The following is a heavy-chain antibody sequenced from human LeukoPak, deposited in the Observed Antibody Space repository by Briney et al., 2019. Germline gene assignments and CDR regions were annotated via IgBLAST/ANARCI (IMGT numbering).Heavy chain of an antibody. CDR3: ARDPSGNPYFFDY. CDR2: INPYNGKT. J-gene: IGHJ4*02. D-gene: IGHD3-3*01. Sequence: ASVTVSCKPSVYSFTSYGISWVRQAPGQGLEWVGWINPYNGKTNYTQKVQGRVTVTTDTSTSTAYMELRSLRFDDTAVYYCARDPSGNPYFFDYWGQGTLVTVSS. CDR1: VYSFTSYG. V-gene: IGHV1-18*01.